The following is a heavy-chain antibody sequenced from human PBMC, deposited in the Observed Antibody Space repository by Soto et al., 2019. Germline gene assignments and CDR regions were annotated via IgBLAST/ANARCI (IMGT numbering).Heavy chain of an antibody. CDR1: GGTFSTYT. Sequence: QVQLVQSGAEVKKPGSSVKVSCKASGGTFSTYTITWVRQAPGQGLEWMGGIIPIFGTANYPQKFQGRVTITADESTSTAHMEMSSLRSEDTAVYYCARSQDSSGYWNNCFDPWGQGTLVTVSS. D-gene: IGHD3-22*01. CDR2: IIPIFGTA. V-gene: IGHV1-69*01. J-gene: IGHJ5*02. CDR3: ARSQDSSGYWNNCFDP.